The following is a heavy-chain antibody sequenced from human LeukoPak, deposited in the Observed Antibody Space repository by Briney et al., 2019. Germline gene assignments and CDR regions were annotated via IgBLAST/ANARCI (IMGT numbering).Heavy chain of an antibody. V-gene: IGHV4-34*01. J-gene: IGHJ4*02. CDR2: INHSGST. CDR3: ASSGSQEGFDY. D-gene: IGHD1-26*01. Sequence: KPSETLSLTCAVYGGSFSGYYWSWIRQPPGKGLEWIGEINHSGSTNYNPSLKSRATISVDTSKNQFSLKLSSVTAADTAVYYCASSGSQEGFDYWGQGTLVTVSS. CDR1: GGSFSGYY.